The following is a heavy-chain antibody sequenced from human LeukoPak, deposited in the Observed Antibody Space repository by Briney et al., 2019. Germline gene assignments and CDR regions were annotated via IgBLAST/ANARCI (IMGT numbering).Heavy chain of an antibody. CDR1: GYTFTNYW. V-gene: IGHV5-51*01. Sequence: GESLKISCKASGYTFTNYWVGWVRQVPEKGLEWMGIIYPRDFETRYSPSFQGQITISADTSISTAFLQWNSLKTSDTAMYYCTREGGVAAAGEDWGQGTLVTVSS. CDR2: IYPRDFET. D-gene: IGHD6-13*01. CDR3: TREGGVAAAGED. J-gene: IGHJ4*02.